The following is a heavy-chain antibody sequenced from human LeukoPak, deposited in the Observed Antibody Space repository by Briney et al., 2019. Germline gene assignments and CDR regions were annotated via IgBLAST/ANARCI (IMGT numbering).Heavy chain of an antibody. CDR2: IYPGDSDT. J-gene: IGHJ4*02. Sequence: GESLKICCKGSGYSFTSYWIGWVRQMPGKGLEWMGIIYPGDSDTRYSPSFQGQVTISADKSISTAYLQWSSLKASDTAMYYCARLNYYGSGSTRRGLDYWGQGTLVTVSS. V-gene: IGHV5-51*01. CDR3: ARLNYYGSGSTRRGLDY. CDR1: GYSFTSYW. D-gene: IGHD3-10*01.